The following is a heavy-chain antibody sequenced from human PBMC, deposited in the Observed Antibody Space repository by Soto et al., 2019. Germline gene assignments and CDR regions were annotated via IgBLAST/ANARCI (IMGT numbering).Heavy chain of an antibody. D-gene: IGHD3-22*01. Sequence: QVQLQESGPGLVKPSETLSLTCTVSGGSISSYYWSWIRQPPGKGLEWIGYIYYSGSTNYNPSLKGRVTLSVDTSKNQFSLKLSSVTAADTAVYYCARASYYDSSGSLDVWGQGTTVTVSS. CDR1: GGSISSYY. J-gene: IGHJ6*02. V-gene: IGHV4-59*01. CDR2: IYYSGST. CDR3: ARASYYDSSGSLDV.